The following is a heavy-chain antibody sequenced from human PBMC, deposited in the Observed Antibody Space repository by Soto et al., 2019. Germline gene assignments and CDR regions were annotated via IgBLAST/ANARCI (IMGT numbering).Heavy chain of an antibody. V-gene: IGHV1-69*02. CDR1: GGTFSSYT. CDR3: ATSQGGYCSGGSCYFGGAFDI. J-gene: IGHJ3*02. Sequence: SVKVSCKASGGTFSSYTISWVRQAPGQGLEWMGRIIPILGIANYAQKFQGRVTITADKSTSTAYMELSSLRSEDTAVYYCATSQGGYCSGGSCYFGGAFDIWGQGTMVTVSS. CDR2: IIPILGIA. D-gene: IGHD2-15*01.